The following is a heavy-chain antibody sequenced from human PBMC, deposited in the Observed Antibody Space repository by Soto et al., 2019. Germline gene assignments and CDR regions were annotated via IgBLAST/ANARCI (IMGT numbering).Heavy chain of an antibody. Sequence: GGSLRLSCAASGFTFSSYGMHRVRQAPGKGLEWVAVISYDGSNKYYADSVKGRFTISRDNSKNTLYLQMNSLRAEDTAVYYCAKSSFPYYYGMDVWGQGTTVTVSS. D-gene: IGHD6-19*01. V-gene: IGHV3-30*18. CDR3: AKSSFPYYYGMDV. CDR1: GFTFSSYG. J-gene: IGHJ6*02. CDR2: ISYDGSNK.